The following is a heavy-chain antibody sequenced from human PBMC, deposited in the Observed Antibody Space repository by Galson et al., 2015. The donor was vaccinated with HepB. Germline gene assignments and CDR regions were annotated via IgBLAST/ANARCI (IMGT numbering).Heavy chain of an antibody. CDR3: ARASSSWYPPDY. Sequence: SLRLSCAASGFTFSSYSMNWVRQAPGKGLEWVSYIGSSSSTIYYAGSVKGRFTISRDNTENSLYLQMNSLRDEDTAVYYCARASSSWYPPDYWGQGTLVTVSS. D-gene: IGHD6-13*01. V-gene: IGHV3-48*02. CDR2: IGSSSSTI. CDR1: GFTFSSYS. J-gene: IGHJ4*02.